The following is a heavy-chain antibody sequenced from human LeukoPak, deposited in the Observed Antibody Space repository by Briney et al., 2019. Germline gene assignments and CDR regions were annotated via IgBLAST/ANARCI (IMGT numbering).Heavy chain of an antibody. CDR1: GFTFSSYS. Sequence: PGGSRRLSCAASGFTFSSYSMNWVRQAPGKGLEWVSSISSSSSYIYYADSVKGRFTISRDNAKNSLYLQMNSLRAEDTAVYYCATPIGGSSTSSPGVRVDYWGQGTLVTVSS. CDR3: ATPIGGSSTSSPGVRVDY. D-gene: IGHD2-2*01. J-gene: IGHJ4*02. CDR2: ISSSSSYI. V-gene: IGHV3-21*01.